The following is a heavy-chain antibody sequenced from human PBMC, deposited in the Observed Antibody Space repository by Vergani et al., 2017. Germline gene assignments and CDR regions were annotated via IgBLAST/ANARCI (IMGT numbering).Heavy chain of an antibody. CDR3: ARFSVEQWLVFDYYGMDV. Sequence: QVQLQQSGPGLVKPSQTLSLTCAISGDSVSSNSAAWNWIRQSPSRGLEWLGRTYYRSKWYNDDAVSVKSRITINPDTSKNQFSLQLNSVTPEDTAVYYCARFSVEQWLVFDYYGMDVWGQGTTVTVSS. CDR1: GDSVSSNSAA. V-gene: IGHV6-1*01. J-gene: IGHJ6*02. D-gene: IGHD6-19*01. CDR2: TYYRSKWYN.